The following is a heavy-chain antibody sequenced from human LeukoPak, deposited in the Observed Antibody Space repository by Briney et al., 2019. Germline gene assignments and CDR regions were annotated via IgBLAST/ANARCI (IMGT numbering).Heavy chain of an antibody. CDR1: GFTFSSYS. Sequence: GGSLRLSCAASGFTFSSYSMNWVRQAPGKGLESVSATSGSGGSTYYADSVKGRFTISRDNSKNTLYLQMNSLRAEDTAVYYCARDRKSSGWYGVNNWFDPWGQGTLVTVSS. CDR3: ARDRKSSGWYGVNNWFDP. V-gene: IGHV3-23*01. J-gene: IGHJ5*02. D-gene: IGHD6-19*01. CDR2: TSGSGGST.